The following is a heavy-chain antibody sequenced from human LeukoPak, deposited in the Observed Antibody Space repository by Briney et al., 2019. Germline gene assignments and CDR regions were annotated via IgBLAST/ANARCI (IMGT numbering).Heavy chain of an antibody. CDR2: ISAYNGNT. CDR3: ARTPSYYGSGSYKSRKYWYFDH. J-gene: IGHJ2*01. D-gene: IGHD3-10*01. CDR1: GYTFTSYG. V-gene: IGHV1-18*01. Sequence: ASVKVSCKASGYTFTSYGISWVRQAPGQGLEWMGWISAYNGNTNYAQKLQGRVTMTTDTSTSTAYMELRSLRSDDTAVYYCARTPSYYGSGSYKSRKYWYFDHWGRGTLVTVSS.